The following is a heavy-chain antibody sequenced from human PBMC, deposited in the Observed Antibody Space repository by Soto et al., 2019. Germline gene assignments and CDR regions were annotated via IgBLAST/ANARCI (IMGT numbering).Heavy chain of an antibody. CDR1: GFTFSRQW. Sequence: EVQLVDSGGGLVQPGGSLRLSCAASGFTFSRQWMTWVRRAPGKGLEWVASINQDESDKYYVDSVKGRFTISRDNAKSSLFLQMNSLRAEDTAVYFCATHALFLSGPLDYWGQGTLVIVSS. V-gene: IGHV3-7*02. J-gene: IGHJ4*02. CDR2: INQDESDK. D-gene: IGHD2-8*02. CDR3: ATHALFLSGPLDY.